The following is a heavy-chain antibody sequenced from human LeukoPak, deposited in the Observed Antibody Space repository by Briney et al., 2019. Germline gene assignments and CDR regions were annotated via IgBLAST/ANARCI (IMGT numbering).Heavy chain of an antibody. Sequence: SVKVYCKASGGTFSSYAISWVRQAPGQGLEWMGGIIPIFGTANYAQKFQGRVTITADESTSTAYMELSSLRSEDTAVYYCARDRDYSNYRKSFDPWGQGTLVPVSS. V-gene: IGHV1-69*13. CDR3: ARDRDYSNYRKSFDP. D-gene: IGHD4-11*01. CDR1: GGTFSSYA. J-gene: IGHJ5*02. CDR2: IIPIFGTA.